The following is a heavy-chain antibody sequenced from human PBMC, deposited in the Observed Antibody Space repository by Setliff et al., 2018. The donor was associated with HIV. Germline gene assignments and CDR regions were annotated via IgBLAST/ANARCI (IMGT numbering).Heavy chain of an antibody. CDR2: ISTYNGDT. CDR1: GYTFTSYG. J-gene: IGHJ4*02. D-gene: IGHD3-22*01. Sequence: ASVKVSCKASGYTFTSYGFSWVRQAPGQGLEWMGWISTYNGDTNFARKFQDRVTMTTDTSTSTAYMELRSLRSDDTAVYYCARGPYYDSSGYYSWPFDYWGQGTLVTVSS. CDR3: ARGPYYDSSGYYSWPFDY. V-gene: IGHV1-18*01.